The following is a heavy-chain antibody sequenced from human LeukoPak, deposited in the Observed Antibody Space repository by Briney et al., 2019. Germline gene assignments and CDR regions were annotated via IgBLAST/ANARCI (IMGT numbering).Heavy chain of an antibody. CDR1: GGSISSYY. V-gene: IGHV4-4*07. J-gene: IGHJ4*02. D-gene: IGHD3-16*01. Sequence: PSETLSLTCTVSGGSISSYYWSWIRQPAGKGLEWIGRIYSGGSTNYNPSLKSRVTMSVDTSKNQFSLKLSSVTAADTAVYYCARDGITFGVAGLAYWGQGTLVTVSS. CDR3: ARDGITFGVAGLAY. CDR2: IYSGGST.